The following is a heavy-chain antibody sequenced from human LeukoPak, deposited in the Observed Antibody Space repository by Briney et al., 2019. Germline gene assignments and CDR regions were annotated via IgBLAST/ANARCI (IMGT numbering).Heavy chain of an antibody. CDR3: ATISFSVSYYYDSSGYYRELDY. D-gene: IGHD3-22*01. CDR1: GFTFSSYG. V-gene: IGHV3-30*02. Sequence: GGSLRLSCAASGFTFSSYGMHWVRQAPGKGLEWVAVIWYDGSNKYYADSVKGRFTISRDNSKNTLYLQMNSLRAEDTAVYYCATISFSVSYYYDSSGYYRELDYWGQGTLVTVSS. J-gene: IGHJ4*02. CDR2: IWYDGSNK.